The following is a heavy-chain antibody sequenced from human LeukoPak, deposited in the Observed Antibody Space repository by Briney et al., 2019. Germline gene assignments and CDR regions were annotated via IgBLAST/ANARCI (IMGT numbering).Heavy chain of an antibody. J-gene: IGHJ6*02. CDR1: GFTFDDFA. D-gene: IGHD2-8*01. V-gene: IGHV3-74*01. CDR3: ARGMYLAYGMDV. CDR2: IKGDESTT. Sequence: PGGSLRLSCAASGFTFDDFAMHWVRQAPGKGLVWVSRIKGDESTTNYADSAKGRFTISRDNAQNTVYLQMNSLRAEDTAVYYCARGMYLAYGMDVWGQGTTVTVSS.